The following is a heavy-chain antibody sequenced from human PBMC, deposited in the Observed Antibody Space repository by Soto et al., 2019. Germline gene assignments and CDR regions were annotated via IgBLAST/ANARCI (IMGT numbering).Heavy chain of an antibody. J-gene: IGHJ4*02. CDR3: ARALRWTGYYFDY. CDR2: INHSGST. Sequence: ETLSLTCAVYGGSFSGYYWSWIRQPPGKGLEWIGEINHSGSTNYNPPLKSRVTISVDTSKNQFSLKLSSVTAADTAVYYCARALRWTGYYFDYWGQGTLVTVSS. D-gene: IGHD3-3*01. CDR1: GGSFSGYY. V-gene: IGHV4-34*01.